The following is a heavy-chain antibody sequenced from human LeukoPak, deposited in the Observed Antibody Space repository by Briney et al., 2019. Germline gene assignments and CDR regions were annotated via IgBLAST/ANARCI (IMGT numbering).Heavy chain of an antibody. Sequence: SETLSLTCAVYGGSFSGYYWSWIRQPPGKGLEWIGEINHSGSTNYNPSLKSRVTISVDTSKNQFSLKLSSVTAADTAVYYCARGPALAAAGIDVWDQGTTVTVSS. J-gene: IGHJ6*02. CDR3: ARGPALAAAGIDV. CDR1: GGSFSGYY. CDR2: INHSGST. V-gene: IGHV4-34*01. D-gene: IGHD6-13*01.